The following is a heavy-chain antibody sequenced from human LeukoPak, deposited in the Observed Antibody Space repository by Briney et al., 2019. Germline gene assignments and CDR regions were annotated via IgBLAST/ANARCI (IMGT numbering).Heavy chain of an antibody. CDR2: IYTSGST. CDR3: ARDVRLYYYDSSGRSNAFDI. Sequence: SETLSLTCTVSGGSISSYYWSWIRQPAGKGLEWIGRIYTSGSTNYNPSLKSRVTMPVDTSKNQFSLKLSSVTAADTAVYYCARDVRLYYYDSSGRSNAFDIWGQGTMVTVSS. J-gene: IGHJ3*02. D-gene: IGHD3-22*01. CDR1: GGSISSYY. V-gene: IGHV4-4*07.